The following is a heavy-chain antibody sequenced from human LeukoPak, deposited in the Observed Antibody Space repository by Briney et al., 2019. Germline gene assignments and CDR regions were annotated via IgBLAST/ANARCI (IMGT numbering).Heavy chain of an antibody. D-gene: IGHD2/OR15-2a*01. Sequence: SETLSLTCVVSGASVSSSHWNWIRQLPGKGLEWIGCLSYTGKTDYNPSLTSRVTISLDTSMNQVSLKLRSVTAADTAVYYRSEGYFEPFDHWGQGTLVTVSS. CDR3: SEGYFEPFDH. CDR1: GASVSSSH. V-gene: IGHV4-59*02. CDR2: LSYTGKT. J-gene: IGHJ4*02.